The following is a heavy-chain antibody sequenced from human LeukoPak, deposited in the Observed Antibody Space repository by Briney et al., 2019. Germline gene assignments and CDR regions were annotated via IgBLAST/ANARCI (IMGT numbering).Heavy chain of an antibody. Sequence: GGSLRLSCTASGFTFGDYAMTWVRQAPGKGLGWVSAISGSGGSTYYADSVKGRFTISRDNSKNTLYLQMNSLRAEDTAVYYCAKDRGSSSYWFDPWGQGTLVTVSS. J-gene: IGHJ5*02. CDR1: GFTFGDYA. CDR2: ISGSGGST. D-gene: IGHD6-6*01. CDR3: AKDRGSSSYWFDP. V-gene: IGHV3-23*01.